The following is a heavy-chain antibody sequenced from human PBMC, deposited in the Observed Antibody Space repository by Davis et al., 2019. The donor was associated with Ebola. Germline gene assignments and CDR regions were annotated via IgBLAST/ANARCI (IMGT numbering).Heavy chain of an antibody. D-gene: IGHD4-17*01. CDR1: GYTFTGYY. CDR3: AKHGDYGDAFDI. V-gene: IGHV1-69*01. Sequence: KISCAASGYTFTGYYMHWVRQAPGQGLEWMGGIIPIFGTANYAQKFQGRVTITADESTSTAYMELSSLRSEDTAVYYCAKHGDYGDAFDIWGQGTMVTVSS. CDR2: IIPIFGTA. J-gene: IGHJ3*02.